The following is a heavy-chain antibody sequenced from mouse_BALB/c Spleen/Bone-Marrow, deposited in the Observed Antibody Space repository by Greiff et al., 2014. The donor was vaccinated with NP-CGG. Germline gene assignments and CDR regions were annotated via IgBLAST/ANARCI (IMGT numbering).Heavy chain of an antibody. CDR2: IDPANGNT. Sequence: VQLQQSGAELVKPGASVKLSCTASGFNIKDTYMHWVKQRPEQGLEGIGGIDPANGNTKYDPKFQGKATITADTSSNTAYLQLSSLTSEDTAVYYCANYDYGWYFDVWGAGTTVTVSS. V-gene: IGHV14-3*02. CDR1: GFNIKDTY. CDR3: ANYDYGWYFDV. D-gene: IGHD2-4*01. J-gene: IGHJ1*01.